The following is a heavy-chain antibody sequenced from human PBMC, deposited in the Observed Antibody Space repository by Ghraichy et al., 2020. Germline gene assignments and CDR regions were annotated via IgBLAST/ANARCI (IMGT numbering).Heavy chain of an antibody. CDR3: ARSSSSMVYYYGMDV. V-gene: IGHV3-48*02. CDR2: ISSSSSTI. CDR1: GFTFSGYS. J-gene: IGHJ6*02. D-gene: IGHD2-2*01. Sequence: GESQNISCAASGFTFSGYSLNWVRQAPGKGLEWVSYISSSSSTIYYADSVKGRFTISRDNAKNSLYLQMNSLRNEDTAVYYCARSSSSMVYYYGMDVWGQGTTVTVSS.